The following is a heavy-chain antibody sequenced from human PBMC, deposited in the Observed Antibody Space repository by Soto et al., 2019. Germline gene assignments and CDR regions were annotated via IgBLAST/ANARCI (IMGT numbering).Heavy chain of an antibody. D-gene: IGHD6-13*01. CDR1: GYTFTSYD. V-gene: IGHV1-8*01. J-gene: IGHJ5*02. CDR3: AREKSAAGTGSFDP. Sequence: QVQLVQSGAEVKKSGASVKVSCKASGYTFTSYDINWVRQATGQGVEWMGWMNPNSGNTGYAQKFQGRVTMTSHTSRSTAHMELSSLRYADTPVYYCAREKSAAGTGSFDPWGQGTLVTVSS. CDR2: MNPNSGNT.